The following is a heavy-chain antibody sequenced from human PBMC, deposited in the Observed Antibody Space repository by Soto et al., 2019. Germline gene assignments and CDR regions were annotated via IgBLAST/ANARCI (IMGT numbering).Heavy chain of an antibody. Sequence: QVQLVQSGAEVKKPGSSVKVSCKASGGTFSSYAISWVRQAPGQGLEWMGGIIPIFCTANYAQKFQGRVTITADQSTSTAYMELSSLRCEDTAVYYCARSGLYYYGWGSYCLDCYGMDVWGQGTTVTVSS. CDR3: ARSGLYYYGWGSYCLDCYGMDV. J-gene: IGHJ6*02. CDR2: IIPIFCTA. V-gene: IGHV1-69*01. D-gene: IGHD3-10*01. CDR1: GGTFSSYA.